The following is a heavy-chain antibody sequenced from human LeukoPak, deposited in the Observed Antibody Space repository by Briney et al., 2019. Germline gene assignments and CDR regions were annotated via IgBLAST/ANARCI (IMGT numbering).Heavy chain of an antibody. CDR2: IYYSGST. CDR1: GDSITSYY. Sequence: SETLSLTCTVSGDSITSYYWSWIRQPPGKGLEWVGSIYYSGSTNYNPSLKSRVTTSVDTSKYQLSLKLSSVTAADTAVDYCARRINYFDYWGQGILVTVSS. CDR3: ARRINYFDY. V-gene: IGHV4-59*08. D-gene: IGHD2-15*01. J-gene: IGHJ4*02.